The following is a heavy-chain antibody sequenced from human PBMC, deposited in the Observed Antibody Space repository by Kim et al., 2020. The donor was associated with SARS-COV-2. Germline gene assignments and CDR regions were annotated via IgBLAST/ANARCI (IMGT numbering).Heavy chain of an antibody. Sequence: GGSLRLSCAASGFTFSSYAMSWVRQAPGKGLEWVSAISGSGGSTYYADSVKGRFTISRDNSKNTLYLQMNSLRAEDTAVYYCAKTGLDSYGYKYYFDYWGQGTLVTVSS. V-gene: IGHV3-23*01. J-gene: IGHJ4*02. CDR3: AKTGLDSYGYKYYFDY. D-gene: IGHD5-18*01. CDR2: ISGSGGST. CDR1: GFTFSSYA.